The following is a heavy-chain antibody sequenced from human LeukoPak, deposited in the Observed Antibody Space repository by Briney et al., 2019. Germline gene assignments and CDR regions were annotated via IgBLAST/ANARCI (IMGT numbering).Heavy chain of an antibody. CDR3: AKETVVAKSPCFDY. J-gene: IGHJ4*02. V-gene: IGHV3-23*01. Sequence: GGSLRLSCAASGFTFSSYAMSWVRQAPGKGLECVSAICGSGGRTYYAHSVKGRFTISRNISKNTLYLQMNSLRADDTAVYYCAKETVVAKSPCFDYWGQGTLVTVSS. D-gene: IGHD5-12*01. CDR2: ICGSGGRT. CDR1: GFTFSSYA.